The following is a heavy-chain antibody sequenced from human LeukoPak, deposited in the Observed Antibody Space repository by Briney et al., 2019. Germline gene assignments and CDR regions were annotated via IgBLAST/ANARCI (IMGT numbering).Heavy chain of an antibody. D-gene: IGHD3-22*01. Sequence: PGGSLRLSCAASGFTFSSYAMSWVRQAPGKGLEWVSAISGSGGSTSYAQKFQGRVTMTRDTSTSTVYMELSSLRSEDTAVYYCARDRYYYDSSGSLDIWGQGTMVTVSS. CDR1: GFTFSSYA. CDR2: ISGSGGST. J-gene: IGHJ3*02. V-gene: IGHV3-23*01. CDR3: ARDRYYYDSSGSLDI.